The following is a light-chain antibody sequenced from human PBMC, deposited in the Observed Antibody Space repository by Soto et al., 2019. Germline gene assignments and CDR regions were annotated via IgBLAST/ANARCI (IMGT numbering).Light chain of an antibody. V-gene: IGLV2-14*01. CDR2: DVS. J-gene: IGLJ2*01. CDR1: SSDVGGYNY. Sequence: QSALTQPASVSGSPGQSITISCTGTSSDVGGYNYVSWYQQHPGKAPQLMIYDVSNRPSGVSNRFSGSKSGNTASLTISELQAEDEADYYCSSYTGTSTYVVFGGGTKVTVL. CDR3: SSYTGTSTYVV.